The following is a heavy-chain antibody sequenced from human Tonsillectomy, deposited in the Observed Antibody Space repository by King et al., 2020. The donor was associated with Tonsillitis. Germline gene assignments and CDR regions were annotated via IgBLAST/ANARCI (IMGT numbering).Heavy chain of an antibody. V-gene: IGHV4-38-2*02. CDR3: AKDRGGGDPRDY. D-gene: IGHD3-10*01. J-gene: IGHJ4*02. Sequence: VQLQESGPGLLKPSETLSLTCTVSGYSISSGYYWGWIRQPPGKGLEWIGSIYHSGSTYYNPSLKSRVTISVDTSMNQFSLKLSSVTAADTAVYYCAKDRGGGDPRDYWGQGTLVTVSS. CDR1: GYSISSGYY. CDR2: IYHSGST.